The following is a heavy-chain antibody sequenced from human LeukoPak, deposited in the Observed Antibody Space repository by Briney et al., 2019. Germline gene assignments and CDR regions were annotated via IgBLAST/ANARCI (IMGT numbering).Heavy chain of an antibody. V-gene: IGHV3-66*01. CDR2: IYSGGST. J-gene: IGHJ4*02. D-gene: IGHD6-19*01. Sequence: GGSLRLSCAASGFTVSSNYMSWVRQAPGKGLEWVSVIYSGGSTYYADSVKGRFTISRDNSKNTLYLQMNSLRAEDTAVYYCAKVPVSGWYPGVFDYWGQGTLVTVSS. CDR1: GFTVSSNY. CDR3: AKVPVSGWYPGVFDY.